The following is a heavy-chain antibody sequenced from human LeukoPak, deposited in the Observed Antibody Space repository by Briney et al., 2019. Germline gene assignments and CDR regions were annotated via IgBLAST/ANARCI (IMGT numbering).Heavy chain of an antibody. CDR3: ARVTMVRGYSLGY. Sequence: ASVKVSCKASGYTFTSYDINWVRQATGQGLEWMGWMNPNSGNTGYAQKFQGRVTMTRNTSISTAYMELSSLRSEDTAVYSCARVTMVRGYSLGYWGQGTLVTVSS. D-gene: IGHD3-10*01. CDR1: GYTFTSYD. V-gene: IGHV1-8*01. J-gene: IGHJ4*02. CDR2: MNPNSGNT.